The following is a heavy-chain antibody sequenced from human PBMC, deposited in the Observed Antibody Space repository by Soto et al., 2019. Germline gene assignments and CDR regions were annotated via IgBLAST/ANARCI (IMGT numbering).Heavy chain of an antibody. V-gene: IGHV1-24*01. Sequence: ASVKVSCKVSGYTLTELSMHWVRQAPGKGLEWMGGFDPEDGETIYAQKLQGRVTMTADTSTDTAYMELRSLRSEDTAVYYCARDGPNNPDDTNFHYWGQGTLVTVSS. J-gene: IGHJ4*02. CDR3: ARDGPNNPDDTNFHY. CDR2: FDPEDGET. D-gene: IGHD1-1*01. CDR1: GYTLTELS.